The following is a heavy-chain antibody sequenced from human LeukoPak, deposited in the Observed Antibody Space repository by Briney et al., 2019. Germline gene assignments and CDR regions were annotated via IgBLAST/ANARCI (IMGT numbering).Heavy chain of an antibody. D-gene: IGHD3-3*01. J-gene: IGHJ3*02. Sequence: PGRSLRLSCAASGFTFSGYGMHWVRQAPDKGLEWVALISSDGSNRIYADSVKGRFSISRDNAKNSLYLQMNSLRAEDTALYYCARGITIFGVEHAFDIWGQGTMVTVSS. CDR3: ARGITIFGVEHAFDI. CDR2: ISSDGSNR. V-gene: IGHV3-30*03. CDR1: GFTFSGYG.